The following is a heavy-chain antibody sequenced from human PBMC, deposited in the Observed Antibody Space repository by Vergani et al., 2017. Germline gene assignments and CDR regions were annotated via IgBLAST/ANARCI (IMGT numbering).Heavy chain of an antibody. CDR1: GGSISSYY. D-gene: IGHD3-10*01. J-gene: IGHJ4*02. CDR2: IYYSGST. CDR3: ARQTPYGGFDY. V-gene: IGHV4-39*01. Sequence: QVQLQESGPGLVKPSETLSLTCTVSGGSISSYYWGWIRQPPGKGLEWIGSIYYSGSTYYNPSLKSRVTISVDTSKNQFSLKLSSVTAADTAVYYCARQTPYGGFDYWGQGTLVTVSS.